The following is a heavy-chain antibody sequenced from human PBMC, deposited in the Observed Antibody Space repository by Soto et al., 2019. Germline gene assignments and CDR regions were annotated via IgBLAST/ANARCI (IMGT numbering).Heavy chain of an antibody. J-gene: IGHJ5*02. CDR3: ASVAKTINWPDN. CDR2: IYYSGST. V-gene: IGHV4-39*07. Sequence: PSETLSLTCTVSGGSISSSSYYWGWIRQPPGKGLEWIGSIYYSGSTYYNPSLKSRVTISVDKSKNQFSLKLSSVTAADTAVYYCASVAKTINWPDNWGQGTLVTVSS. CDR1: GGSISSSSYY.